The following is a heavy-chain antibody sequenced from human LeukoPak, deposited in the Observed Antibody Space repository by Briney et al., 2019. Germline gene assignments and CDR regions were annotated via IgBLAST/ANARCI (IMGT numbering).Heavy chain of an antibody. CDR3: ARVMGGAAAAALDY. J-gene: IGHJ4*02. V-gene: IGHV1-2*02. Sequence: ASVKVSCKASGYTFTGYYMHWVRQAPGQGLEWMGWINPNSGGTNYAQKFQGRVTMTRDTSISTAYMELSRLRSDDTAVYYCARVMGGAAAAALDYWGQGTLVTVSS. CDR2: INPNSGGT. CDR1: GYTFTGYY. D-gene: IGHD6-13*01.